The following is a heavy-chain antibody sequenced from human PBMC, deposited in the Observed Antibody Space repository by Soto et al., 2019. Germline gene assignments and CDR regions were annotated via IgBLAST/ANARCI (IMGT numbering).Heavy chain of an antibody. V-gene: IGHV1-3*01. CDR2: INAGNGNT. Sequence: GASVKVSCKASGYTFTSYAMHWVRQAPGQRLEWMGWINAGNGNTKYSQKFQGRVTITRDKSASTAYMELSSLRSEDTAVYYCARAIAAAGTYTGYGMDVWGQGTTVTVSS. CDR1: GYTFTSYA. CDR3: ARAIAAAGTYTGYGMDV. J-gene: IGHJ6*02. D-gene: IGHD6-13*01.